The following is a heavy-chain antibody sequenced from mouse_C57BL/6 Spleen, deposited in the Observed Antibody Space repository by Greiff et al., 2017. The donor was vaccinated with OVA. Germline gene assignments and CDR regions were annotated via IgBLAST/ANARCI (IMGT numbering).Heavy chain of an antibody. CDR3: ARSEDYDYNYFDY. CDR2: INPNNGGT. V-gene: IGHV1-22*01. CDR1: GYTFTDYN. J-gene: IGHJ2*01. Sequence: VQLQQSGPELVKPGASVKMSCKASGYTFTDYNMHWVKQSHGKSLEWIGYINPNNGGTSYNQKFKGKATLTVNKSSSTAYMELRSLTSEDSAVYYCARSEDYDYNYFDYWGQGTTLTVSS. D-gene: IGHD2-4*01.